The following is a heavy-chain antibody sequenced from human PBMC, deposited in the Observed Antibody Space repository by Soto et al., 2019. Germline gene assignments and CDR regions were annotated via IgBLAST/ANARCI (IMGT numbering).Heavy chain of an antibody. CDR1: GFSLSTTGVG. Sequence: QITLKESGPTRVKPPQPLTLTCTFSGFSLSTTGVGVGCIRQPPGKALEHLALIYWDDDKRYNPSLKSRLTITTDTSNSQLVLTMTDMDPVDTATYYCAHRVGLQGNWNGGYFDFWGQGALVTVSS. CDR3: AHRVGLQGNWNGGYFDF. V-gene: IGHV2-5*02. D-gene: IGHD1-1*01. J-gene: IGHJ4*02. CDR2: IYWDDDK.